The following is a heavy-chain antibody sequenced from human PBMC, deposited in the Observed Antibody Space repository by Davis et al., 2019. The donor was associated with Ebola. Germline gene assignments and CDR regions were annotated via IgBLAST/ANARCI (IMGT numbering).Heavy chain of an antibody. D-gene: IGHD3-10*01. J-gene: IGHJ4*02. Sequence: SETLSLTCAVYGGSFSGYYWSWIRQPPGKGLEWIGSIYYSGSTYYNPSLKSRVTISVDTSKNQFSLKLSSVTAADTAVYYCARSLLWFGELLSPYYFDYWGQGTLVTVSS. CDR3: ARSLLWFGELLSPYYFDY. CDR2: IYYSGST. CDR1: GGSFSGYY. V-gene: IGHV4-34*01.